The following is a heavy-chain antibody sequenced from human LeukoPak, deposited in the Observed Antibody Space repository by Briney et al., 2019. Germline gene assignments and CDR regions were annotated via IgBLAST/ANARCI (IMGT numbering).Heavy chain of an antibody. CDR3: ARGWGSRRDYYYMDV. CDR1: GLSVSSNF. CDR2: IKQDGSEK. J-gene: IGHJ6*03. Sequence: GGSLRLSCAATGLSVSSNFMSWVRQAPGKGLEWVANIKQDGSEKYYVDFVKGRFTISRDNAKNSLYLQMNSLRAEDTAVYYCARGWGSRRDYYYMDVWGKGTTVTVSS. V-gene: IGHV3-7*01. D-gene: IGHD3-16*01.